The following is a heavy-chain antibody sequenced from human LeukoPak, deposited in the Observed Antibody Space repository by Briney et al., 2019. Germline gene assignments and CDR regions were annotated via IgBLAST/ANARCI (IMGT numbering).Heavy chain of an antibody. CDR1: GFSISDHY. CDR2: VRNKPNGYTT. D-gene: IGHD4-17*01. J-gene: IGHJ4*02. Sequence: GGSLRLSCAASGFSISDHYMDWVRQAPGKGLEWVGRVRNKPNGYTTDYGTSVKGRFTISRDDSKNSLYLQMNSLTSEDTAVYYCTSVRHGDYFDYCGQGTLVSVSS. CDR3: TSVRHGDYFDY. V-gene: IGHV3-72*01.